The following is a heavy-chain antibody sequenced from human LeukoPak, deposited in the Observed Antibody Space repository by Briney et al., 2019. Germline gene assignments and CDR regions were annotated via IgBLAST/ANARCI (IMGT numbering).Heavy chain of an antibody. J-gene: IGHJ4*02. D-gene: IGHD1-26*01. Sequence: GGSLRLSCAASGFSFSSYWMSWVRQAPGKGPEWVANIKKDESEKDYVDSVKGRFTISRGNAKNSLYLQMNSLRAEDTAVYYCATYRGAHHKTFDDWGQGTLVTVSS. CDR1: GFSFSSYW. V-gene: IGHV3-7*03. CDR3: ATYRGAHHKTFDD. CDR2: IKKDESEK.